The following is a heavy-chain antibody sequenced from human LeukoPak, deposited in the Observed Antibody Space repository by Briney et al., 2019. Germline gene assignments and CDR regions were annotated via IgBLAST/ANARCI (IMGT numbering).Heavy chain of an antibody. V-gene: IGHV4-39*01. D-gene: IGHD4-23*01. CDR3: ANSANYGGNSGYFDY. CDR2: IYYSGST. CDR1: GGSISSSSYY. Sequence: SETLSLTCTVSGGSISSSSYYWGWIRQPPGKGLGWIGSIYYSGSTYYNPSLKSRVTISVDTSKNQFSLKLSSVTAADTAVYYCANSANYGGNSGYFDYWGQGTLVTVSS. J-gene: IGHJ4*02.